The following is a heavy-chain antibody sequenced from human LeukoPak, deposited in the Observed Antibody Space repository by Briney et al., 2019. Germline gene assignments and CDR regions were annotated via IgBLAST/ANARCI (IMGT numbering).Heavy chain of an antibody. CDR1: GYTFTGYY. Sequence: ASVKVSCKASGYTFTGYYMHWVRQAPGQGLEWMGRINPNSGGTNYAQKFQGRVTMTGDTSISTVYMELSRLSSDDTAVYFCAGRPDTAMVPIFDYWGQGTLVTISS. CDR2: INPNSGGT. CDR3: AGRPDTAMVPIFDY. V-gene: IGHV1-2*06. J-gene: IGHJ4*02. D-gene: IGHD5-18*01.